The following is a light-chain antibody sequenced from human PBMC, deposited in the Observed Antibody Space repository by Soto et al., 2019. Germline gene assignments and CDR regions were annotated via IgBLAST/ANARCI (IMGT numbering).Light chain of an antibody. CDR2: RND. Sequence: QSVLTQPPSASGTPGQRVTISCSGSSSNIGSNFAYWYQQLPGTAPKLLIYRNDQRPSGVPDRFSGSKSGTSASLAISGLRSEDEADYYCAAWDDSLSGVVFGGGNKVTVL. CDR3: AAWDDSLSGVV. CDR1: SSNIGSNF. V-gene: IGLV1-47*01. J-gene: IGLJ2*01.